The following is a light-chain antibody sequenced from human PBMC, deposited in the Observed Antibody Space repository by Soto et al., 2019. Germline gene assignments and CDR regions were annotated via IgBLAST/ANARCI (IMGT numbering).Light chain of an antibody. Sequence: DIHITQSPFTLSASVGDRVTITCRASQSISGWLAWYQQKPGKAPKLLISAASTLQSGVPSRFSGSGSGTEFTLAISSLQPEDFATYYCQQLNTYPWTFGQGTKVDIK. CDR1: QSISGW. V-gene: IGKV1-9*01. J-gene: IGKJ1*01. CDR2: AAS. CDR3: QQLNTYPWT.